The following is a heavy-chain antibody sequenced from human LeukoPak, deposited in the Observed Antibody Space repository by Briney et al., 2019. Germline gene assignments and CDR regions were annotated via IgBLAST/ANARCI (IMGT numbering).Heavy chain of an antibody. CDR2: IYHSGST. Sequence: TSETLSLTCTVSGYSISSGYYWGWIRQPPGKGLEWIGSIYHSGSTYYNPSLKSRVTISVDTSKNQFSLKLSSVTAADTAVYYCARESAVRGVIQGTGNMDVWGKGTTVTISS. CDR3: ARESAVRGVIQGTGNMDV. CDR1: GYSISSGYY. D-gene: IGHD3-10*01. J-gene: IGHJ6*03. V-gene: IGHV4-38-2*02.